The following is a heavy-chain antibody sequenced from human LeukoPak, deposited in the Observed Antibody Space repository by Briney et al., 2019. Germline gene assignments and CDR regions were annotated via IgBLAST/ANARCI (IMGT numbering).Heavy chain of an antibody. CDR2: IYPGDSDT. Sequence: EESLKISCKGSGYSFTSYWIGWVRQMPGKGLEWMGIIYPGDSDTRYSPSFQGQVTISADKSISTAYLQWSSLKASDTAMYYCARSYDSYYYYMDVWGKGTTVTVSS. V-gene: IGHV5-51*01. CDR1: GYSFTSYW. J-gene: IGHJ6*03. CDR3: ARSYDSYYYYMDV. D-gene: IGHD3-3*01.